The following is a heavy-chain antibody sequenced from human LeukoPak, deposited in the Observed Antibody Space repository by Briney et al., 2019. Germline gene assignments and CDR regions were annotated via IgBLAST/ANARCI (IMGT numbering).Heavy chain of an antibody. CDR3: ARIGQGYGSGSYYQYNWFDP. CDR2: IIPIFGTA. V-gene: IGHV1-69*13. Sequence: ASVKVSCKASGGTFSSYAISWVRQAPGQGLEWMGGIIPIFGTANYAQKFQGRVTITADESTSTAYMELSSLRSEDAAVYYCARIGQGYGSGSYYQYNWFDPWGQGTLVTVSS. D-gene: IGHD3-10*01. J-gene: IGHJ5*02. CDR1: GGTFSSYA.